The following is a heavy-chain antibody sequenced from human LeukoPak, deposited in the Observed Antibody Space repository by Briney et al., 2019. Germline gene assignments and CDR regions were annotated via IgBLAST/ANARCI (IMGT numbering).Heavy chain of an antibody. J-gene: IGHJ5*02. CDR2: IYYSGST. Sequence: SETLSLTCTVSGGSISSSSYYWGWIRQPPGKGLEWIGNIYYSGSTYYNPSLESRVTMSLDTSKNQFSLKLSSVTAADTAVYYCARDENGYVWGSFRAWGQGTLVTVSS. CDR1: GGSISSSSYY. V-gene: IGHV4-39*07. D-gene: IGHD3-16*02. CDR3: ARDENGYVWGSFRA.